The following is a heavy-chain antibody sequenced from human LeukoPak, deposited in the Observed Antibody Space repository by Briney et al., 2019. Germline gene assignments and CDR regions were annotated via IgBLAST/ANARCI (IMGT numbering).Heavy chain of an antibody. J-gene: IGHJ6*03. CDR3: ARKVGANTPMYYYYYMDV. V-gene: IGHV3-7*01. Sequence: GGSLRLSCAASGFTFSNYWMSWVRQAPGKGLEWVANIKQDGSEKYYVDSVKGRFTISRDNAKNSLYLQMNSLRAEDTAVYYCARKVGANTPMYYYYYMDVWGKGTTVNVPS. CDR2: IKQDGSEK. CDR1: GFTFSNYW. D-gene: IGHD1-26*01.